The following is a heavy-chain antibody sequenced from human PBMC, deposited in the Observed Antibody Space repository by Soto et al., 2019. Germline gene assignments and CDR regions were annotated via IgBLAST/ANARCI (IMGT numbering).Heavy chain of an antibody. V-gene: IGHV4-39*01. Sequence: SETLSLTCTVSGGSISSSSHYWGWIRQPPGKGLEWIGTIYYSGSTSYNPSLKSRVTISVDTSMTQFSLKLSSVNAADTAVYYCVRYEAGTTYDYWGQGTLVTVSS. CDR1: GGSISSSSHY. J-gene: IGHJ4*02. CDR3: VRYEAGTTYDY. CDR2: IYYSGST. D-gene: IGHD1-1*01.